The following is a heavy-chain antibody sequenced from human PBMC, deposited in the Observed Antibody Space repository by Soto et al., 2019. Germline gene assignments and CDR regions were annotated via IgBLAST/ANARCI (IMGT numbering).Heavy chain of an antibody. V-gene: IGHV4-39*01. D-gene: IGHD6-13*01. Sequence: PSETLSLTCTVSGGSISSSSYYWGWIRQPPGKGLEWIGSIYYSGSTYYNPSLKSRVTISVDTSKNQFSLKLSSVTAADTAVYYCARHPYSSSWYQPFYWGQGTLVTVSS. CDR2: IYYSGST. CDR3: ARHPYSSSWYQPFY. CDR1: GGSISSSSYY. J-gene: IGHJ4*02.